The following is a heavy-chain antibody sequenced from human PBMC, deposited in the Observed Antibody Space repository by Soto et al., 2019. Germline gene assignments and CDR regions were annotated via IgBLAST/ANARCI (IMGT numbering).Heavy chain of an antibody. Sequence: QVQLVQSGAEVKKPGSSVKVSCKASGGTFSSYAISWVRQAPGQGLEWMGGISPIFGTANYAQKFQGRVTITADESTSTAYMALSRLRSEDTAVYYCGRRASIFGVVNSDYWGQGTLVTV. CDR2: ISPIFGTA. J-gene: IGHJ4*02. D-gene: IGHD3-3*01. V-gene: IGHV1-69*12. CDR1: GGTFSSYA. CDR3: GRRASIFGVVNSDY.